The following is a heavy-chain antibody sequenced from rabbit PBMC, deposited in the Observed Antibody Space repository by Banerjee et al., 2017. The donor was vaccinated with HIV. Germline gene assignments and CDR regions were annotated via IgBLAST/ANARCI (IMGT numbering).Heavy chain of an antibody. V-gene: IGHV1S45*01. D-gene: IGHD1-1*01. CDR2: IYTSSGNT. Sequence: QEQLEESGGDLVKPEGSLTLTCTASGFSFSSRYWICWVRQAPGKGLEWIACIYTSSGNTVYARWAKGRFTISKTSSTTVTLQMTSLTAADTATYFCASGYSDVYFNLWGPGTLVTVS. CDR3: ASGYSDVYFNL. CDR1: GFSFSSRYW. J-gene: IGHJ4*01.